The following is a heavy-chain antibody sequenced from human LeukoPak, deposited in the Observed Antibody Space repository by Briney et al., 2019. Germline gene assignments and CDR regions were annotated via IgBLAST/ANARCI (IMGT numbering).Heavy chain of an antibody. CDR1: GFXFSSYA. CDR2: ISGSGGST. D-gene: IGHD3-22*01. J-gene: IGHJ4*02. Sequence: GGSLRLSRAASGFXFSSYAMSWVRQAPGKGLEWVSAISGSGGSTYYADSVKGRFTISRDNSKNTLYLQMNSLRAEDTAVYYCAKDYYDSKIFDYWGQGTLVTVSS. V-gene: IGHV3-23*01. CDR3: AKDYYDSKIFDY.